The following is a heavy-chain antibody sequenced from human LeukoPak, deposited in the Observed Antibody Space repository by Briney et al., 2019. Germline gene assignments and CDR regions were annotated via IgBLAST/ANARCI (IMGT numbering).Heavy chain of an antibody. CDR2: IYTSGST. D-gene: IGHD3-9*01. CDR3: ASSQGYYAILTGYSPPRRLRDYYYYMDV. J-gene: IGHJ6*03. CDR1: GGSISSYY. V-gene: IGHV4-4*07. Sequence: PSETLSLTCAVSGGSISSYYWSWIRQPAGKGLEWIGRIYTSGSTNYNPSLKSRVTMSVDTSKNQFSLKLSSVTAADTAVYYCASSQGYYAILTGYSPPRRLRDYYYYMDVWGKGTTVTISS.